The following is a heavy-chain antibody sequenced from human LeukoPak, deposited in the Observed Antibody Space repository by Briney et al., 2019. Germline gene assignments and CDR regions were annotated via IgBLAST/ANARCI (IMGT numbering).Heavy chain of an antibody. CDR3: ARGDLLCGGDCPHFDY. D-gene: IGHD2-21*01. V-gene: IGHV3-72*01. J-gene: IGHJ4*02. CDR1: GFTFSDHY. CDR2: TRNKRNSYTT. Sequence: PGGSLRLSCAGSGFTFSDHYMDWVRQAPGKGLEWVGRTRNKRNSYTTEYAASVKGRFTISRDDSKNSLYLQMNSLKTEDTAVYYCARGDLLCGGDCPHFDYWGQGTLVTVSS.